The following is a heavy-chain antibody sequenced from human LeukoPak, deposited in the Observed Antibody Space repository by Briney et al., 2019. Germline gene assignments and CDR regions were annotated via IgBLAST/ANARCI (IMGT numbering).Heavy chain of an antibody. V-gene: IGHV4-39*07. Sequence: PSETLSLTCTVSGGSISSSTYYWGWIRQPPGAGLEWIGGIYYSGSTYYNPSLKSRVTISVDTSKNQFSLKLSSVTAADTAVYYCARVGARAAAGTIDYWGQGTLVTVSS. J-gene: IGHJ4*02. CDR3: ARVGARAAAGTIDY. D-gene: IGHD6-13*01. CDR1: GGSISSSTYY. CDR2: IYYSGST.